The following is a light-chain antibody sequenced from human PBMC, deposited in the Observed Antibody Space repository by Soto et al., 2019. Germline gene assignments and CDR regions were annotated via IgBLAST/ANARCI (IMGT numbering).Light chain of an antibody. V-gene: IGKV1-12*01. Sequence: DIQMTQSPSSVSASVGDRVTITCRASQDINRWLAWHQQKPGKAPNLLIFSASSLQSGVPSMFSGSGSGTDFTLTITNLQPEDVATYSCQQGHSFPLTFGPGTKVDLK. CDR1: QDINRW. CDR3: QQGHSFPLT. CDR2: SAS. J-gene: IGKJ3*01.